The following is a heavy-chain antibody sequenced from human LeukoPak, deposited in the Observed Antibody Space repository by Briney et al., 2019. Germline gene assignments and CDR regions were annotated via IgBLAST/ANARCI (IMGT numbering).Heavy chain of an antibody. J-gene: IGHJ4*02. Sequence: GGSLRLSCVASGFTFSGYWMSWVRQAPGKRPEWVANIKYDESEKYYVDSVKGRFTISRDNTKNSLYLQMNSLRAEDTAVYYCAREWLGSDWKGDYWGQGTLVSVSS. CDR2: IKYDESEK. CDR1: GFTFSGYW. D-gene: IGHD6-19*01. CDR3: AREWLGSDWKGDY. V-gene: IGHV3-7*01.